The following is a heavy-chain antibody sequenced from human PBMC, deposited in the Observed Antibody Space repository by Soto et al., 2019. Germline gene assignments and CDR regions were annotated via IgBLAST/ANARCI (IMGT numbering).Heavy chain of an antibody. J-gene: IGHJ6*02. D-gene: IGHD4-17*01. CDR2: IYYSGST. CDR3: ATKSLDYGGTGYGMDV. CDR1: GGSISSGDYY. Sequence: SETLSLTCTVSGGSISSGDYYWSWIRQPPGKGLEWIGYIYYSGSTYYNPSLKSRVTISVDTSKNQFSLKLSSVTAADTAVYYCATKSLDYGGTGYGMDVWGQGTTVTVSS. V-gene: IGHV4-30-4*01.